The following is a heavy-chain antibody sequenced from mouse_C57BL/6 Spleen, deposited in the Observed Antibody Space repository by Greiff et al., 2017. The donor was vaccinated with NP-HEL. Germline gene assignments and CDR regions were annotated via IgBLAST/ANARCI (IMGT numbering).Heavy chain of an antibody. Sequence: QVQLQQSGAELVRPGTSVKVSCKASGYAFTNYLIEWVKQRPGQGLEWIGVIYPGSGGTNYNEKFKGKATLTADKSSSTAYMQLSSLTSEDSAVYFCARDRTDAMDYWGQGTSVTVSS. V-gene: IGHV1-54*01. CDR3: ARDRTDAMDY. CDR1: GYAFTNYL. D-gene: IGHD2-14*01. J-gene: IGHJ4*01. CDR2: IYPGSGGT.